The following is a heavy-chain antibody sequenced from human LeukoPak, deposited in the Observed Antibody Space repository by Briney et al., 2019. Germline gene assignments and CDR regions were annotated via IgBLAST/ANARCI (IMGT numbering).Heavy chain of an antibody. V-gene: IGHV1-18*01. CDR3: ARWERHYYGSGSYYWAFAGYYYYGMDV. Sequence: ASVKVSCKASGYTFTSYGISWVRQAPGQGLEWMGWISAYNGNTNYAQKLQGRVTMTTDTSASTAYMELRSLRSDDTAVYYCARWERHYYGSGSYYWAFAGYYYYGMDVWGQGTTVTVSS. CDR2: ISAYNGNT. CDR1: GYTFTSYG. D-gene: IGHD3-10*01. J-gene: IGHJ6*02.